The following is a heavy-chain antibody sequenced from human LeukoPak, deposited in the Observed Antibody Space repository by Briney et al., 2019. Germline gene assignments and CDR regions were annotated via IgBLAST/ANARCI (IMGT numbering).Heavy chain of an antibody. Sequence: PSETLSLTCTVSGGSFSSHYWSWIRQPPGKGLEWIGYISYIGSTNYNPSLKIRVTISVEASKKQFSLKLGSVTAADTAVYYCARDPTTVTKGLDIWGQGTMVTVSS. CDR1: GGSFSSHY. J-gene: IGHJ3*02. CDR2: ISYIGST. CDR3: ARDPTTVTKGLDI. D-gene: IGHD4-17*01. V-gene: IGHV4-59*11.